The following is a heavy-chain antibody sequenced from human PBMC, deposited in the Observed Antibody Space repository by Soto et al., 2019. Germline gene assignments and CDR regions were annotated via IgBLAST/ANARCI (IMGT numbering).Heavy chain of an antibody. V-gene: IGHV1-18*01. CDR2: ISAYNGNT. Sequence: ASVKVSCKASGYTFTSYGISWVRQAPGQGLEWMGWISAYNGNTNYAQKLQGRVTMTTDTSTSTAYMELRSLRSDDTAVYYCARGGKNLNTPATGYGMDVWGQGTKVTVYS. CDR3: ARGGKNLNTPATGYGMDV. J-gene: IGHJ6*02. CDR1: GYTFTSYG.